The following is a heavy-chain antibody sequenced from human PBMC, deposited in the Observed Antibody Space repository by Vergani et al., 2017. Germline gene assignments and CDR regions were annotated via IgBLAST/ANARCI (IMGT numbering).Heavy chain of an antibody. J-gene: IGHJ4*02. V-gene: IGHV1-18*01. CDR2: ISAYNGDT. CDR1: GYTFSTYG. D-gene: IGHD6-19*01. CDR3: ARARAGRQWLAASGFDS. Sequence: QVRPVQSGAEVKKPGASVKVSCKASGYTFSTYGISWVRQAPGQGLEWMGWISAYNGDTNYAQKLHGRVTMTTDASTSTAYMELRSLRSDDTAVYYCARARAGRQWLAASGFDSWGQGTLVTVSS.